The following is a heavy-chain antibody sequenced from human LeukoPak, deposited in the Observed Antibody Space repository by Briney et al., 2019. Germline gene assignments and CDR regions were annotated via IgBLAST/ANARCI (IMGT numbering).Heavy chain of an antibody. CDR3: ARDPIVVVVAANNDAFDI. V-gene: IGHV1-18*04. CDR1: GYTFTGYY. D-gene: IGHD2-15*01. J-gene: IGHJ3*02. CDR2: ISAYNGNT. Sequence: ASVKVSCKASGYTFTGYYMHWVRQAPGQGLEWMGWISAYNGNTNYAQKLQGRVTMTTDTSTSTAYMELRSLRSDDTAVYYCARDPIVVVVAANNDAFDIWGQGTMVTVSS.